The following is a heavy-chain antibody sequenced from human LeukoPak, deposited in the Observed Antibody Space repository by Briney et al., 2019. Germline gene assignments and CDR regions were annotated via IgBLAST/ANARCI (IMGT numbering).Heavy chain of an antibody. CDR2: ISSRGDT. CDR3: ARELSYYDSSGYSHFDY. J-gene: IGHJ4*02. CDR1: GASITNYY. Sequence: SETLSLTCIVSGASITNYYWSWIRQPAGKGLQWIGRISSRGDTNYNPSLKSRVFMSIDRSKNQFSLKLSSVTAADTAVYYCARELSYYDSSGYSHFDYWGQGTLVTVSS. D-gene: IGHD3-22*01. V-gene: IGHV4-4*07.